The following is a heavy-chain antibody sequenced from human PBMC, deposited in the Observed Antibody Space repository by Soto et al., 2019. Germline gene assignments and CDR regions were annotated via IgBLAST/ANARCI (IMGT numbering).Heavy chain of an antibody. J-gene: IGHJ4*02. V-gene: IGHV3-21*01. CDR1: GFPFRTYS. D-gene: IGHD6-25*01. CDR3: ARDLGVTANGPSLDX. Sequence: GECLKISCAASGFPFRTYSMNWVRQVPGKGLEWVSDISSDSTYIFYADSVKGRFTISRDNAKNSLYLQINSLRAEDTAVYYCARDLGVTANGPSLDXWGQGTQVTVSX. CDR2: ISSDSTYI.